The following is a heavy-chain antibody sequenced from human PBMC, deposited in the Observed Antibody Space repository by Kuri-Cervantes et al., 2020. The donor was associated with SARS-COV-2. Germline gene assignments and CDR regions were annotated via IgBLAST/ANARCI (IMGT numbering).Heavy chain of an antibody. J-gene: IGHJ5*02. V-gene: IGHV4-39*07. D-gene: IGHD3-3*01. Sequence: SETLSLTCTVSGGSISSGGYYWSWIRQPPGKGLEWIGSIYHSGSTYYNPSLKSRATISVDTSKNQFSLKLSSVTAADTAVYYCARTKGTIFGVVNWFDPWGQGTLVTVSS. CDR1: GGSISSGGYY. CDR2: IYHSGST. CDR3: ARTKGTIFGVVNWFDP.